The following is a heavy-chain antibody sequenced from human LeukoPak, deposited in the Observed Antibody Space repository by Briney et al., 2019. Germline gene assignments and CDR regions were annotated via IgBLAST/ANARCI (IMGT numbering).Heavy chain of an antibody. CDR3: ARGPSYYDILTAFPVGPLGMPI. Sequence: PGGSLRLSCAASGFTFSSYEMNWVCQAPGKGLEWVSYISSSGSTIYYADSVKGRFTISRDNAKNSLYLQMNSLRAEDTAVYYCARGPSYYDILTAFPVGPLGMPIWGQGTMVTVSS. D-gene: IGHD3-9*01. J-gene: IGHJ3*02. CDR1: GFTFSSYE. V-gene: IGHV3-48*03. CDR2: ISSSGSTI.